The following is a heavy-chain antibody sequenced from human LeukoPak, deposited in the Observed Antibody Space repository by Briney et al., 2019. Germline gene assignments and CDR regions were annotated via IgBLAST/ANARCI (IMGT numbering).Heavy chain of an antibody. CDR1: GGSISSYY. J-gene: IGHJ3*02. CDR3: ARGGREYLPGIFDI. D-gene: IGHD6-6*01. CDR2: IYYSGST. V-gene: IGHV4-59*01. Sequence: PSETLSLTCTVSGGSISSYYWSWIRQPPGKGLEWIGYIYYSGSTNYNPSLKGRVTISVDTSKNQFSLKLSSVTAADTAVYYCARGGREYLPGIFDIWGQGTMVTVSS.